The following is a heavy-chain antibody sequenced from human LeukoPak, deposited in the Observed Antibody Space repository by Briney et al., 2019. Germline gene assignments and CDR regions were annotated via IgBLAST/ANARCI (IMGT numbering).Heavy chain of an antibody. D-gene: IGHD6-19*01. CDR2: IIPIFGTA. Sequence: VKVSCKASGGTFSSYAISWVRQAPGQGLEWMGRIIPIFGTANYAQKFQGRVTITTDESTSTAYMELSSLRSEDTAVYYCARGISSGWTDYYYYYMDVWGKGTTVTVSS. J-gene: IGHJ6*03. V-gene: IGHV1-69*05. CDR3: ARGISSGWTDYYYYYMDV. CDR1: GGTFSSYA.